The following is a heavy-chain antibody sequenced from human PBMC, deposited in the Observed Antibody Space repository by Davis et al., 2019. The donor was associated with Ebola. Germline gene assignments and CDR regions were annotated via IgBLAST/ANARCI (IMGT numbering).Heavy chain of an antibody. CDR3: ARGRISYYYDSSGYYSRPYGMDV. CDR1: GGSISSSSYY. J-gene: IGHJ6*04. V-gene: IGHV4-39*01. Sequence: MPSETLSLTCTVSGGSISSSSYYWGWISQPPGKGLEWIGSIYYSGSTYYNPSLKSRVTISVDTSKNQFSLKLSSVTAADTAVYYCARGRISYYYDSSGYYSRPYGMDVWGKGTTVTVSS. CDR2: IYYSGST. D-gene: IGHD3-22*01.